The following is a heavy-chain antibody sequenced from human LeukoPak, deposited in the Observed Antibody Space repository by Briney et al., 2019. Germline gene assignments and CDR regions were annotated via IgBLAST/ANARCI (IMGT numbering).Heavy chain of an antibody. V-gene: IGHV3-48*02. J-gene: IGHJ4*02. D-gene: IGHD5-12*01. Sequence: GGPLRLSCAASGFTFSSYSMNWVRQAPRKGLQWVSYISSSSGTIYYADSVKGRFTISRDNAKNSLYLQMNSLRDEDTAVYYCARVWGYRNGFDYWGQGTLVTVSS. CDR1: GFTFSSYS. CDR2: ISSSSGTI. CDR3: ARVWGYRNGFDY.